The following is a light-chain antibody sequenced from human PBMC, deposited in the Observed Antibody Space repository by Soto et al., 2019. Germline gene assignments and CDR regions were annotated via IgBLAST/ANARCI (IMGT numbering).Light chain of an antibody. J-gene: IGKJ1*01. CDR3: QQSNSITWT. CDR2: AAS. Sequence: IQLSQSPSSLSASVGDRVTITCRASQGISAYLKWYQQRLGKAPKVLIYAASSLQSGVPSRFSGSGSETDCTLTISSLQPEDFATYSCQQSNSITWTFGQGTKVDIK. CDR1: QGISAY. V-gene: IGKV1-39*01.